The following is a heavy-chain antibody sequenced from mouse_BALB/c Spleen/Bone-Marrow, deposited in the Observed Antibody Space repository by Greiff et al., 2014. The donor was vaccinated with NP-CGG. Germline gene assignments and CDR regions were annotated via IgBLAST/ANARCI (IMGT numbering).Heavy chain of an antibody. V-gene: IGHV14-3*02. CDR2: IDPANGNT. CDR3: ASYVYGYYFDY. CDR1: GFNIKDTY. Sequence: VTLKESGAEFVKPGASVKLSCTASGFNIKDTYMHWVKQRPEQGLEWIGRIDPANGNTKYDPKFQGKATITADTSSSTAYLQLSSLTSEDTAVYYCASYVYGYYFDYWGQGTTLTVSS. D-gene: IGHD2-2*01. J-gene: IGHJ2*01.